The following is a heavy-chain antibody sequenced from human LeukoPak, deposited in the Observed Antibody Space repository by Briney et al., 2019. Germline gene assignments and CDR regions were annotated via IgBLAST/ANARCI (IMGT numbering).Heavy chain of an antibody. D-gene: IGHD2-15*01. Sequence: GASVKVSCKASGGTFSSYAISWVRQAPGQGLEWMGGIIPIFGTANYAQKFQGRVTITADKSTSTAYMELSSLRSEGTAVYYCARPYCSGGSCHDYFDYWGQGTLVTVSS. J-gene: IGHJ4*02. CDR2: IIPIFGTA. CDR3: ARPYCSGGSCHDYFDY. CDR1: GGTFSSYA. V-gene: IGHV1-69*06.